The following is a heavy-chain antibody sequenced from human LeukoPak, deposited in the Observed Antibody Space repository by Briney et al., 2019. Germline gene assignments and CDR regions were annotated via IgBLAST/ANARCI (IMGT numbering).Heavy chain of an antibody. Sequence: GGSLRLSCAASGFTFSKSWMSWARQAPGKGLECVANIKPDGTEKYYVDSVKGRFTISRDNAKNSLYLQMNSLRAEDTAVYYCASGNYFDYWGRGTLVTVSS. CDR1: GFTFSKSW. CDR2: IKPDGTEK. D-gene: IGHD1-26*01. V-gene: IGHV3-7*01. CDR3: ASGNYFDY. J-gene: IGHJ4*02.